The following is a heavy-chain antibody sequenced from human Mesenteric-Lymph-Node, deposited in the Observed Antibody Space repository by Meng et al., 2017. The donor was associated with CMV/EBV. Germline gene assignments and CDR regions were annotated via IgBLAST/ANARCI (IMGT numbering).Heavy chain of an antibody. CDR2: IRYDGSNK. J-gene: IGHJ6*02. Sequence: GESLKISCAASGFTFSSYGMHWVRQAPGKGLEWVAFIRYDGSNKYYADSVKGRFTISRDNSKNSLYLQMNSLRAEDTAVYYCAKAGNFLEWFAPAYGMDVWGQGTTVTVSS. D-gene: IGHD3-3*01. CDR3: AKAGNFLEWFAPAYGMDV. V-gene: IGHV3-30*02. CDR1: GFTFSSYG.